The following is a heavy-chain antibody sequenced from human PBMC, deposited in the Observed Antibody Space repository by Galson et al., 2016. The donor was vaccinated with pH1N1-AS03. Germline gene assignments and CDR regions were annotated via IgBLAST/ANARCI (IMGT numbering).Heavy chain of an antibody. J-gene: IGHJ6*02. Sequence: SVKVSCKASGYIFTGFYVHWVRQAPGQGLEWMGWINTDSGVTNYAQKFEAWVTMTRDTSVSTAYMELYGLKSDDTAVYYCARDPRGPCTTATCPTTYYFGMDVWGQGTTVIVAS. CDR2: INTDSGVT. CDR3: ARDPRGPCTTATCPTTYYFGMDV. CDR1: GYIFTGFY. D-gene: IGHD2-2*01. V-gene: IGHV1-2*04.